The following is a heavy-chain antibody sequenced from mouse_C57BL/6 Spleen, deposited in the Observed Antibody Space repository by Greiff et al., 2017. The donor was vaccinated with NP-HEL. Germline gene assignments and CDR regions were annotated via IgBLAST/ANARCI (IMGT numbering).Heavy chain of an antibody. D-gene: IGHD2-4*01. CDR1: GYSFTGYY. Sequence: EVQLQQSGPELVKPGASVKISCKASGYSFTGYYMNWVKQSPEKSLEWIGEINPSTGGTTYNQKFKAKATLTVDKSSSTAYMQLKSLTSEDSAVYYCARSGDYDEFAYWGQGTLVTVSA. CDR2: INPSTGGT. CDR3: ARSGDYDEFAY. J-gene: IGHJ3*01. V-gene: IGHV1-42*01.